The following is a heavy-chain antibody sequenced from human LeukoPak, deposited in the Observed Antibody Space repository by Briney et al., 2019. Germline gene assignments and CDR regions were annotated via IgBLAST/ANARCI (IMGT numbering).Heavy chain of an antibody. V-gene: IGHV3-11*04. CDR2: ISGSGSTI. CDR3: ARSSQLIPPHFDY. D-gene: IGHD6-13*01. J-gene: IGHJ4*02. CDR1: GFTFSDYY. Sequence: GGSLRLSCAASGFTFSDYYMTWIRQAPGKGLEWVSYISGSGSTIYYADSVKGRFTISRDNAKNSLYLQMNSLRAEDTAVYYCARSSQLIPPHFDYWGQGTLVTVSS.